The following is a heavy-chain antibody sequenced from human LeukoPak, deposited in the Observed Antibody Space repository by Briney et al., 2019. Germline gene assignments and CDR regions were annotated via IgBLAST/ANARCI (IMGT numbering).Heavy chain of an antibody. CDR2: IDPGDSHT. D-gene: IGHD3-16*01. CDR1: GYSSTSYW. V-gene: IGHV5-10-1*01. Sequence: GESLRISCEGSGYSSTSYWISWVRQMPGKGLEWMGKIDPGDSHTTYSPSFLGHVTISVDKSINTAYLQWSSLNASDTATYYCGTIYSYAVDHWGHGTLVIVSS. J-gene: IGHJ4*01. CDR3: GTIYSYAVDH.